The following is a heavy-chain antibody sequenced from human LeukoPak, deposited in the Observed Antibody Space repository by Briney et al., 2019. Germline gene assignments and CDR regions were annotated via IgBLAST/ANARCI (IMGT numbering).Heavy chain of an antibody. CDR2: IKEDESEK. J-gene: IGHJ4*02. D-gene: IGHD3-10*01. Sequence: GGSLRLSCAASGFTFSNYWMSWVRQAPGNGPEWVANIKEDESEKNYVDSVKGRFTISRDSAENSLYLQMNSLRAEDTAVYYCARVTSGSSYRPFDYWGQGTLVTVS. V-gene: IGHV3-7*01. CDR1: GFTFSNYW. CDR3: ARVTSGSSYRPFDY.